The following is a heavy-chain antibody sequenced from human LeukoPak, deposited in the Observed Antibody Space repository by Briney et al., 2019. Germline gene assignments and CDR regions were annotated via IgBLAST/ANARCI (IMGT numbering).Heavy chain of an antibody. CDR1: GFTFSDYY. CDR3: ARDIRLLWFGELRHFDYFDY. D-gene: IGHD3-10*01. CDR2: ISSSGSTI. Sequence: PGGSLRLSCAASGFTFSDYYMSWIRQAPGKGLEWVSYISSSGSTIYYADSVKGRFTISRDNAKNSLYLQMNSLRAEDTAVYYCARDIRLLWFGELRHFDYFDYWGQGTLVTVSS. J-gene: IGHJ4*02. V-gene: IGHV3-11*04.